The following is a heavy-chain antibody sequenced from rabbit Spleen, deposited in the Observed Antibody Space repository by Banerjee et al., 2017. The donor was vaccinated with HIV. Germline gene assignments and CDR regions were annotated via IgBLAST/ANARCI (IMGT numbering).Heavy chain of an antibody. J-gene: IGHJ6*01. CDR1: GVSFSDKDV. V-gene: IGHV1S45*01. CDR2: INTVTGKS. CDR3: ARDLAGAIGWNFGW. D-gene: IGHD4-1*01. Sequence: EQLEESGGGLVKPEGSLTLTCKASGVSFSDKDVMCWVRQAPGKGLEWIACINTVTGKSVYASWVKGRFIMSRTSSTTVTLQMTSLTAADTATYFCARDLAGAIGWNFGWWGPGTLVTVS.